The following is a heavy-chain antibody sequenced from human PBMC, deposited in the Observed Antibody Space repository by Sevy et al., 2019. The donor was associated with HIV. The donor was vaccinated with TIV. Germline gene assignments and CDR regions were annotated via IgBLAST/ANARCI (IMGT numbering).Heavy chain of an antibody. CDR1: GFTFSSYS. Sequence: GGSLRLSCAASGFTFSSYSMNWVRQAPGKGLEWVSSISGISNYIYYADSVKRRFSISRDNAKNSLYLQMNSLRAEDTAIYYCARGVQTYDAFDIWGQGTMVTVSS. D-gene: IGHD6-6*01. J-gene: IGHJ3*02. V-gene: IGHV3-21*01. CDR3: ARGVQTYDAFDI. CDR2: ISGISNYI.